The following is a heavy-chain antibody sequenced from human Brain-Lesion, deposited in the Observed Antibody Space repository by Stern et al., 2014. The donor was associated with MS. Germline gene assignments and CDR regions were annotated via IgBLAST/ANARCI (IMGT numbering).Heavy chain of an antibody. CDR1: GGLFRSDA. CDR2: IIPMTGEA. V-gene: IGHV1-69*01. CDR3: ARPWGTDL. J-gene: IGHJ5*02. D-gene: IGHD7-27*01. Sequence: VQLVESGAEVRKPGSSVKGSCKASGGLFRSDAISWVRQAPGQGLDGLGGIIPMTGEAHYAQKFLDRVTITADESTTTTYMDLNSLTSEDTALYYCARPWGTDLWGQGTLLTVSS.